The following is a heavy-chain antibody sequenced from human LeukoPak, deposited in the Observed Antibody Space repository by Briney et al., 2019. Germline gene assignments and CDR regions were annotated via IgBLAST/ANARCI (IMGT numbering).Heavy chain of an antibody. J-gene: IGHJ6*03. CDR1: GFTFSDYY. Sequence: GGSLRLSCAASGFTFSDYYMSWIRQAPGKGLEWVANIKQDGSEKYYVDSVKGRFTISRDNAKNSLYLQMNSLRAEDTAVYYCARVHSRYYYYMDVWGKGTTVTISS. CDR3: ARVHSRYYYYMDV. CDR2: IKQDGSEK. V-gene: IGHV3-7*01.